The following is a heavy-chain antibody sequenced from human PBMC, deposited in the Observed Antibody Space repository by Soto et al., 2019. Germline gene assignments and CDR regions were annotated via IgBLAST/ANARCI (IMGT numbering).Heavy chain of an antibody. CDR3: ARARAVVVPAATFRYHRFDP. Sequence: SETLSLTCTVSGGSISSGGYYWSWIRQHPGKGLEWIGYIYYSGSTYYNPSLKSRVTISVDTSKNQFSLKLSSVTAADTAVYYCARARAVVVPAATFRYHRFDPWGHGTLVTVPS. D-gene: IGHD2-2*01. CDR1: GGSISSGGYY. J-gene: IGHJ5*02. V-gene: IGHV4-31*03. CDR2: IYYSGST.